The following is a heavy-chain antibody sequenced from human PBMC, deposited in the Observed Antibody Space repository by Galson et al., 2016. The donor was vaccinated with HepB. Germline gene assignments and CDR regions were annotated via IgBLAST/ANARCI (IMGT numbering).Heavy chain of an antibody. CDR3: AKDGYFASGSALYGMDV. D-gene: IGHD3-10*01. Sequence: SLRLSCAASGFRFSSYAVSWVRQAPGKGLEWVSGISGSGGRTYYADSVKGRFTISRDNFKNTVYLQMNSLRVEDTALYYCAKDGYFASGSALYGMDVWGQGTTVTVSS. V-gene: IGHV3-23*01. CDR1: GFRFSSYA. J-gene: IGHJ6*02. CDR2: ISGSGGRT.